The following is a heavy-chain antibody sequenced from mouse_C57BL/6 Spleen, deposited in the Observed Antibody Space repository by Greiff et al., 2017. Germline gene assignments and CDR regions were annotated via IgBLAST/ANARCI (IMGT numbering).Heavy chain of an antibody. CDR1: GYTFTSYT. J-gene: IGHJ2*01. V-gene: IGHV1-4*01. CDR3: GYGSSFDY. Sequence: VQLQQSGAELARPGASVKMSCKASGYTFTSYTMHWVKQRPGQGLEWIGYINPSSGYTKYNQKFKDKATLTADKSSSTAYMQLSSLTSEDSAVYYCGYGSSFDYWGQGTTLTVSS. D-gene: IGHD1-1*01. CDR2: INPSSGYT.